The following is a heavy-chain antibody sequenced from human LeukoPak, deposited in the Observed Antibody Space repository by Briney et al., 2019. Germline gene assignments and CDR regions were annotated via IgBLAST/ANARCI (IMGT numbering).Heavy chain of an antibody. J-gene: IGHJ6*03. CDR1: GGPISSYY. V-gene: IGHV4-59*01. D-gene: IGHD2-2*02. CDR3: ARSATAILTYYYYMDV. CDR2: IYYSGST. Sequence: SETLSLTCTVSGGPISSYYWSWIRQPPGKGLEWIGYIYYSGSTNYNPSLKSRVTISVDTSKNQFSLKLSSVTAADTAVYYCARSATAILTYYYYMDVWGKGTTVTISS.